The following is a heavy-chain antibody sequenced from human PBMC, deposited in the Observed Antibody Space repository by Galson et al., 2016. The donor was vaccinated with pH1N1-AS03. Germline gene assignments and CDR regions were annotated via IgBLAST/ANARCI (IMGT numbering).Heavy chain of an antibody. J-gene: IGHJ4*02. CDR3: AQGSYTYGPRVFDN. CDR2: VSTYNGNT. Sequence: SVKVSCKASGYTFASFGVSWVRQAPGQGLDWMGWVSTYNGNTNYAQKFQDRVTITADTSTSASYMELSSLRSDDTAVYYCAQGSYTYGPRVFDNWGQGTLVTVSS. CDR1: GYTFASFG. D-gene: IGHD3-10*01. V-gene: IGHV1-18*01.